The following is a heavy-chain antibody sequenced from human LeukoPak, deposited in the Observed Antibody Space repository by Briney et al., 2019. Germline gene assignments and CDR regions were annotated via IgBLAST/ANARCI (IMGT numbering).Heavy chain of an antibody. J-gene: IGHJ5*02. CDR1: GGTFSSYA. V-gene: IGHV1-3*01. Sequence: ASVKVSCKASGGTFSSYAISWVRQAPGQRLEWMGWINAGNGNTKYSQKFQGRVTITRDTSASTAYMELSSLRSEDTAVYYCARGGDQNWFDPWGQGTLVTVSS. CDR3: ARGGDQNWFDP. CDR2: INAGNGNT. D-gene: IGHD3-16*01.